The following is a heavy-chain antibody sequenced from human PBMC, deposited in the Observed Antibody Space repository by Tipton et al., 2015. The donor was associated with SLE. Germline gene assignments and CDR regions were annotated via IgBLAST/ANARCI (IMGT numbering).Heavy chain of an antibody. CDR3: ARDNSYFDF. J-gene: IGHJ4*01. D-gene: IGHD1-1*01. Sequence: VKPSETLSLTCSVSGYSVSSSTHYWAWIRQPPGKGLEWIGSVYYDGNTFYNPSLKGRVVLSVDTSKNQFSLRLDFATVADTAVYYCARDNSYFDFWGQGALVTVSS. CDR1: GYSVSSSTHY. V-gene: IGHV4-39*07. CDR2: VYYDGNT.